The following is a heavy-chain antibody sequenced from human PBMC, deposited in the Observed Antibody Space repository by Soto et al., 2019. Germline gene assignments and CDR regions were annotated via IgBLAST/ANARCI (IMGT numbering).Heavy chain of an antibody. D-gene: IGHD1-20*01. CDR2: INHGGST. J-gene: IGHJ6*02. V-gene: IGHV4-34*01. CDR1: GGSFSGYY. Sequence: PSETLSLTCAVYGGSFSGYYWSWIRQPPGKGLEWIGEINHGGSTNYNPSLKSRVTISVDTSKNQFSLKLSSVTAADTAVYYCARRAHITGTSGYYYGMDVWGQGTTVTVS. CDR3: ARRAHITGTSGYYYGMDV.